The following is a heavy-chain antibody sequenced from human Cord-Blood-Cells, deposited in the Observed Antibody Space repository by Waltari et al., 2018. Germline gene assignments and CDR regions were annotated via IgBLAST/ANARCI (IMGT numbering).Heavy chain of an antibody. D-gene: IGHD3-22*01. CDR1: GGSISSSSYY. CDR2: FNYRGGT. Sequence: QLQLQESGPGLVKPSETLSLTCTVSGGSISSSSYYWGWIRQPPGKGLEWIGGFNYRGGTYYNPSLKSRVTISVDTSKNQFSLKLSSVTAADTAVYYCARPLNYYDSSGYYYYWGQGTLVTVSS. CDR3: ARPLNYYDSSGYYYY. J-gene: IGHJ4*02. V-gene: IGHV4-39*01.